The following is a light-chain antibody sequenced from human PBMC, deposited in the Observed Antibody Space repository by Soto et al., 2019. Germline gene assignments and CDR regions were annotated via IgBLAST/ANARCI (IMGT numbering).Light chain of an antibody. CDR1: SSNIGAGYD. CDR2: GNT. CDR3: LSFDSSVSVV. Sequence: QLVLTQPPSVSGAPGQRVTISCTGSSSNIGAGYDVHWYQQLPGRAPKLLIYGNTNRPSGVPDRFSGSKSGTSASLAITGLQAEDEADYYCLSFDSSVSVVFGGGTKVTV. V-gene: IGLV1-40*01. J-gene: IGLJ2*01.